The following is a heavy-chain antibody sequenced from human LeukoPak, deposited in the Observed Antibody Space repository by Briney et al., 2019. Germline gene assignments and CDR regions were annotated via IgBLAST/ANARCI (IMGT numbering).Heavy chain of an antibody. D-gene: IGHD1-1*01. Sequence: GGSLRLSCAASGFTFSSYGMHWVRQAPGKGLEWVAFIRYDGNNKYYADSVKGRFTISRDNSKNTLYLQMNSLRAEDTAVYYCARAGNGWDDYWGQGTLVTVSS. V-gene: IGHV3-30*02. CDR1: GFTFSSYG. J-gene: IGHJ4*02. CDR2: IRYDGNNK. CDR3: ARAGNGWDDY.